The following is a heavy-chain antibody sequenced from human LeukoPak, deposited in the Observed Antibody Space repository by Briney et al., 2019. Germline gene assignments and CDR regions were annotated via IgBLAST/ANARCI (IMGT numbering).Heavy chain of an antibody. J-gene: IGHJ3*02. Sequence: SETLSLTCTVSGGSISSSSYYWGWIRQPPGKGLKWIGNIHYSGSAFYNPSLKSRVTISVDTSKNQFSLKLSSVTAADTAVYYCARVFCNDGSCLSVFDIWGQGTMVTVSS. CDR2: IHYSGSA. D-gene: IGHD2-15*01. CDR3: ARVFCNDGSCLSVFDI. CDR1: GGSISSSSYY. V-gene: IGHV4-39*07.